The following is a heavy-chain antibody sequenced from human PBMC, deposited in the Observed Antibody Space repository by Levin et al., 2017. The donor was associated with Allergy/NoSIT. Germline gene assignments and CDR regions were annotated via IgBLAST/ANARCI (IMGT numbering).Heavy chain of an antibody. V-gene: IGHV1-69*01. CDR3: ASPGIAAAGSHYYGMDV. J-gene: IGHJ6*02. CDR1: GGTFSSYA. D-gene: IGHD6-13*01. Sequence: KISCKASGGTFSSYAISWVRQAPGQGLEWMGGIIPIFGTANYAQKFQGRVTITAGESTSTAYMELSSLRSEDTAVYYCASPGIAAAGSHYYGMDVWGQGTTVTVSS. CDR2: IIPIFGTA.